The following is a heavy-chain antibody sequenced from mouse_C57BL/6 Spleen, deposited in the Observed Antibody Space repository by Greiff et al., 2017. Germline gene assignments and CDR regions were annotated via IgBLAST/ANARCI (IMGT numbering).Heavy chain of an antibody. J-gene: IGHJ4*01. CDR2: ISSGSSTI. Sequence: EVQGVESGGGLVKPGGSLKLSCAASGFTFSDYGMHWVRQAPEKGLEWVAYISSGSSTIYYADTVKGRFTISRDNAKNTLFLQMTSLRSEDTAMYYCARNYYGNYYYAMDYWGQGTSVTVSS. D-gene: IGHD2-1*01. CDR1: GFTFSDYG. CDR3: ARNYYGNYYYAMDY. V-gene: IGHV5-17*01.